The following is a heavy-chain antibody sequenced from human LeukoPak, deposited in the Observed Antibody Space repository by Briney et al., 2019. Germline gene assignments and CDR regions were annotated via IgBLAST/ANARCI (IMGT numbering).Heavy chain of an antibody. CDR2: INPNSGGT. V-gene: IGHV1-2*02. D-gene: IGHD2-15*01. CDR3: ARAPLGYCSGGSCYPPRQGIDI. CDR1: GYTFTGYY. Sequence: ASVKVSCKASGYTFTGYYMHWVRQAPGQGLEWMGWINPNSGGTNYAQKFQGRVTMTRDTSISTAYMELSRLRSDDTAVYYCARAPLGYCSGGSCYPPRQGIDIWGQGTMVTVSS. J-gene: IGHJ3*02.